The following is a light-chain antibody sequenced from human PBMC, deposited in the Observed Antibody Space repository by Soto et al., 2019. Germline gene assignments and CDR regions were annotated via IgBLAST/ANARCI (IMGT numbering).Light chain of an antibody. Sequence: EIVLTQSPATLSLSPGERATLSCRASQTIVKYVAWYQQKPGQAPRLLIYDAFTRATGIPARFSGSGSGTDFTLTISSLEPEDFAVYYCQHRDSWPLTFGGGTKVEIK. CDR1: QTIVKY. CDR3: QHRDSWPLT. J-gene: IGKJ4*01. V-gene: IGKV3-11*01. CDR2: DAF.